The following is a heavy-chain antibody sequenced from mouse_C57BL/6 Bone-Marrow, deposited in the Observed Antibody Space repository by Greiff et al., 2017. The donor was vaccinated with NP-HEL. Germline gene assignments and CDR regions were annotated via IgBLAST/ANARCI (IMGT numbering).Heavy chain of an antibody. Sequence: VQLQESGPELVKPGASVKISCKASGYAFSSSWMNWVKQRPGKGLEWIGRIYPGDGDTNYNGKFKGKATLTADKSSSTAYMQLSNLTSDDSAVYFCAREGIDYYGSRPYFDDWGQGTTLTVSS. CDR2: IYPGDGDT. V-gene: IGHV1-82*01. D-gene: IGHD1-1*01. J-gene: IGHJ2*01. CDR1: GYAFSSSW. CDR3: AREGIDYYGSRPYFDD.